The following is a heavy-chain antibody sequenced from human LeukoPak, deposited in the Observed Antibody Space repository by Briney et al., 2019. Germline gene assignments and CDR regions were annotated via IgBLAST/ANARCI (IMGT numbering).Heavy chain of an antibody. D-gene: IGHD1-26*01. CDR1: GASISRDY. CDR3: AKGGTYGGGADY. V-gene: IGHV4-59*01. Sequence: KPSETLSLTCTVSGASISRDYWTWIRQPPGKGLEWIGYIYNGGSTTYSPPLNSRVTISLDTSNNQVSLRLSSVTAADTAVYYCAKGGTYGGGADYWGQGTLVTVSS. J-gene: IGHJ4*02. CDR2: IYNGGST.